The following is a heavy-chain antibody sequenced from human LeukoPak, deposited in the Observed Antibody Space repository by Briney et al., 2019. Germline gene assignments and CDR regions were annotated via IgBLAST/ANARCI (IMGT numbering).Heavy chain of an antibody. CDR1: GYTFTSYA. CDR3: ARGLYGGNGVLVY. Sequence: ASAKVSCKASGYTFTSYAMHWVRQAPGQRLEWMGWINAGNGNTKYSQKFQGRVTITRDTSASTAYMEVSSLRSEDTAVYYCARGLYGGNGVLVYWGQGTLVTVSS. CDR2: INAGNGNT. J-gene: IGHJ4*02. V-gene: IGHV1-3*01. D-gene: IGHD4-23*01.